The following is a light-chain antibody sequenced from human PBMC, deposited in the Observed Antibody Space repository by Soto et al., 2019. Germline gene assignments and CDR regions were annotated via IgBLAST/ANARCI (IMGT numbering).Light chain of an antibody. V-gene: IGLV2-14*01. CDR3: TSYASSVNYV. Sequence: QSALTQPASVSGSPGQSITISCTGTSDDVGAFNYVSWYQQHPSKAPKLMIFEVSRRPSGVSNRFSGSKSGNTASLTIFGLQAEDEADYYCTSYASSVNYVFGTGTKVTVL. J-gene: IGLJ1*01. CDR1: SDDVGAFNY. CDR2: EVS.